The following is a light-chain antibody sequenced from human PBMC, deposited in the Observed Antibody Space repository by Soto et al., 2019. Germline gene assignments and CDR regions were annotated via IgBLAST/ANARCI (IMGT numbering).Light chain of an antibody. Sequence: QSVLTQPPAVSGAPGQRVTISCTGSSSNIGAGYDVHWYQQLPGTAPKLLIYGNSNRPSGVPDRFSGSKSGTSASLAITGRQAEYEADYYCQSYDSSLSGSIFGGGTKLTVL. V-gene: IGLV1-40*01. J-gene: IGLJ2*01. CDR2: GNS. CDR1: SSNIGAGYD. CDR3: QSYDSSLSGSI.